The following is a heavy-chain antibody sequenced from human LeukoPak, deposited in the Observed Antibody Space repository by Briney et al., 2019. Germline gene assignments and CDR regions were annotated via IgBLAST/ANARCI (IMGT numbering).Heavy chain of an antibody. CDR2: IYTSGST. V-gene: IGHV4-4*07. D-gene: IGHD3-10*01. J-gene: IGHJ4*02. CDR3: ARDSQDYGSGSYWDD. Sequence: SETLSLTCTVSGGSISSYYWSWIRQPAGKGLEWIGRIYTSGSTNYNPSPKSRVTMSVDTSKNQFSLKLSSVTAADTAVYYCARDSQDYGSGSYWDDWGQGTLVTVSS. CDR1: GGSISSYY.